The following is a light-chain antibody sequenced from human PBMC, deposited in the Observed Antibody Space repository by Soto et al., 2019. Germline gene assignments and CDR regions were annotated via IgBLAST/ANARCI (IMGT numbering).Light chain of an antibody. J-gene: IGKJ4*01. CDR3: QQFNGYPLT. CDR1: QGITTY. V-gene: IGKV1-9*01. Sequence: IQLTQSPSSLSASVGDRVTITCRASQGITTYLAWYQQKPGRAPQLLISAASTLQSGVPARFSGSGSGTDLTLTISSLQPEDFATYYCQQFNGYPLTFGGGTKVDIK. CDR2: AAS.